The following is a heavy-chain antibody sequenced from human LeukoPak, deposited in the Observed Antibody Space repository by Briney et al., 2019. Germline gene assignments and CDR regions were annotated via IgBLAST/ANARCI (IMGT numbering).Heavy chain of an antibody. V-gene: IGHV3-23*01. J-gene: IGHJ4*02. CDR3: AGGDRNGWYFYY. Sequence: GGSLRLSCAASGFIFSNYAMSWVRQAPGKGLEWVSGISNSGGATFSVDSVKGRFTISRDNSKNTLYLQMSSLRAEDTALYLCAGGDRNGWYFYYWGQGTLVTVSS. CDR1: GFIFSNYA. D-gene: IGHD6-19*01. CDR2: ISNSGGAT.